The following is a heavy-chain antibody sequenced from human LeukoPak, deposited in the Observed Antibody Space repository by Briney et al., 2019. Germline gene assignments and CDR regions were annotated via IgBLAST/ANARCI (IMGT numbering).Heavy chain of an antibody. Sequence: PGGSLRLSCPASGFSFSNNDMSWVRQAPGKGLEWVSGISGSGDSTNYGDSVKGRFTISRDNSKNRLYLQMNSLRVEDTAVYYCARRGTYFGGFDYWGQGTLVTVPS. D-gene: IGHD1-26*01. CDR1: GFSFSNND. V-gene: IGHV3-23*01. CDR3: ARRGTYFGGFDY. J-gene: IGHJ4*02. CDR2: ISGSGDST.